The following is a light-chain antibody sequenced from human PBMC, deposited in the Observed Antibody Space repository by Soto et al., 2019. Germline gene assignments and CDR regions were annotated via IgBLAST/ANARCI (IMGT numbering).Light chain of an antibody. V-gene: IGLV2-14*01. J-gene: IGLJ3*02. CDR3: SSYTITNTLV. Sequence: QSALTQPASVSGSPGQSITISCTGTSSDVGGYNYVSWYQQYPGKAPKLMINEVTNRPSGVSNRFSGSKYGNTASLTISGLQSEDEADYYCSSYTITNTLVFGGGTKLTVL. CDR1: SSDVGGYNY. CDR2: EVT.